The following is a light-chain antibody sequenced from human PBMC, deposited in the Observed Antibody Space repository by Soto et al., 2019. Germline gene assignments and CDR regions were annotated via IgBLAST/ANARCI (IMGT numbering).Light chain of an antibody. CDR1: SSDVGGYNY. Sequence: QSALTQPASESGCPGQSITISCTGTSSDVGGYNYVSWYQQHPCKAPKVMIYDVSNRPSGVSNRFSGSKSGNTASLTISGLQAEDEADYYCSSFTTYSTHVFGGGTKLTVL. J-gene: IGLJ3*02. V-gene: IGLV2-14*01. CDR3: SSFTTYSTHV. CDR2: DVS.